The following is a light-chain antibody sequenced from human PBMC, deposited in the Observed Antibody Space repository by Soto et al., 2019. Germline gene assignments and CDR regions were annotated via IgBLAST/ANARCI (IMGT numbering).Light chain of an antibody. CDR3: QQYNSYPWT. J-gene: IGKJ1*01. CDR1: QSISSW. Sequence: DIELTQSPSTLSASVGDRVTITCRASQSISSWLAWYQQKPGKAHKLLIYKASSLESGVPSRLSGSGSGTEFTLTISSLQPDDFATYYCQQYNSYPWTFGQGTKV. V-gene: IGKV1-5*03. CDR2: KAS.